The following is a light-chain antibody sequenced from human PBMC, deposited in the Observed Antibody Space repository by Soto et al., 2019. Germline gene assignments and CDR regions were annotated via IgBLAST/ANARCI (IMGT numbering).Light chain of an antibody. CDR1: QGISSY. V-gene: IGKV1-9*01. J-gene: IGKJ5*01. CDR2: DAS. Sequence: IPLTQSPSSLSASVGDRVTITCRASQGISSYLAWYQQKPGKAPKLLIYDASTLQSGVVSRFSGSVSWTDFTLPISSLQPEDFATYYCQQHNSNPPITFGQGTRLEIK. CDR3: QQHNSNPPIT.